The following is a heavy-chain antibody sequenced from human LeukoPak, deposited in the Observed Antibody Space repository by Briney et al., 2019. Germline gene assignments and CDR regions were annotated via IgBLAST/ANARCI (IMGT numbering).Heavy chain of an antibody. Sequence: GGSLRLSCAASGFTFSDYYMSWIRQAPGKGLEWVSYISSSGSTIYYADSVKGRFTISRDNSKNTLYLQMNSLRAEDTAVYYCARARSPDYDFWSGYPAVLSAFDIWGQGTMVTVSS. CDR1: GFTFSDYY. CDR3: ARARSPDYDFWSGYPAVLSAFDI. D-gene: IGHD3-3*01. J-gene: IGHJ3*02. V-gene: IGHV3-11*04. CDR2: ISSSGSTI.